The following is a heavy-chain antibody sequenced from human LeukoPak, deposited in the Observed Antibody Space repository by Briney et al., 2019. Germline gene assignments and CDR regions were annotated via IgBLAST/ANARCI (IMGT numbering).Heavy chain of an antibody. CDR1: GYSFTSYW. CDR2: IDSRDSYT. D-gene: IGHD3-16*02. CDR3: ARRGDYVWGSYRMYYFDY. Sequence: GEALKISCKGSGYSFTSYWISWVRQMPGKGLEWMGRIDSRDSYTNYSPSFQGHVTISADKSIRTAYLQWSRLKASDTAMYYCARRGDYVWGSYRMYYFDYWGQGTLVTVSS. J-gene: IGHJ4*02. V-gene: IGHV5-10-1*01.